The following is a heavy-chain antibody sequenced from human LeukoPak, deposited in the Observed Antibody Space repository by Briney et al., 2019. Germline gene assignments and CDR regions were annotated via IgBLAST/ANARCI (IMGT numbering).Heavy chain of an antibody. V-gene: IGHV4-39*01. D-gene: IGHD3-10*01. CDR1: GGSISGSSYF. Sequence: SETLSLTCAVSGGSISGSSYFWGWIRQPPGKGLEWIGSIYYSGNTYYNPSLKSRVTISVYTSKNQFSLKLSSVTAADTAVYYCARLKEGIDYWGQGTLVTVSS. CDR2: IYYSGNT. J-gene: IGHJ4*02. CDR3: ARLKEGIDY.